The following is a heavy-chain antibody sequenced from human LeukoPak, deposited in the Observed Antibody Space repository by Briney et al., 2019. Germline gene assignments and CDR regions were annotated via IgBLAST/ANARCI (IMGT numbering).Heavy chain of an antibody. CDR3: ARARNYDSSGYYPNIYFDY. Sequence: GGTLRLSCAASGFTFSNHGMNWVRQAPGKGLEWVSYISSSGSTIYYADSVKGRFTISRDNAKNSLYLQMNSLRAEDTAVYYCARARNYDSSGYYPNIYFDYWGQGTLVTVSS. V-gene: IGHV3-48*04. CDR2: ISSSGSTI. D-gene: IGHD3-22*01. CDR1: GFTFSNHG. J-gene: IGHJ4*02.